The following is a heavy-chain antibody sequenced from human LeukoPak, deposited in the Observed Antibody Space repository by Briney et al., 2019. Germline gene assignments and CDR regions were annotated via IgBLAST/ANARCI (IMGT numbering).Heavy chain of an antibody. Sequence: GGSLRLSCAASGFTFSSYSMNWVRQAPGKGLGWVSPISSSSSYIYYADSVKGRFTISRDNAKNSLYLQMNSLRAEDTAVYSCARAQTAACDYWGQGTLVTVSS. J-gene: IGHJ4*02. CDR2: ISSSSSYI. D-gene: IGHD5-18*01. CDR1: GFTFSSYS. CDR3: ARAQTAACDY. V-gene: IGHV3-21*01.